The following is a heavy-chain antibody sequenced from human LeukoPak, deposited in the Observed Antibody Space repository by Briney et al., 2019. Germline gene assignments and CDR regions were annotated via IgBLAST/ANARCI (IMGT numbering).Heavy chain of an antibody. CDR3: GKGPGYSVYDNLPHH. Sequence: GGSLRLSCIASGFTFTSYGMHWVRQAPGKGLEWVAVISDDGGNLHYADSVKGRFTISRDNSKNTLILHMNSLRAEDTAVYYCGKGPGYSVYDNLPHHWGQGTLATVSS. CDR2: ISDDGGNL. J-gene: IGHJ5*02. V-gene: IGHV3-30*18. D-gene: IGHD5/OR15-5a*01. CDR1: GFTFTSYG.